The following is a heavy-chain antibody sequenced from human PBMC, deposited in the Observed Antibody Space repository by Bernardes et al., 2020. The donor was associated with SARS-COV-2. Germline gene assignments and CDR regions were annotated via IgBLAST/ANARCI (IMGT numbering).Heavy chain of an antibody. V-gene: IGHV4-39*01. Sequence: SETLSLTCTDSGGCVRSGSDYWGWILQPPGKGLEWIGSIYYSGSTYYNPSLKSRVTISVDTSKNQFSLKLSSVTAADTAVYYCARQGKTTVLFIDYYYGMDVWGQGTTVTVSS. J-gene: IGHJ6*02. D-gene: IGHD3-16*02. CDR1: GGCVRSGSDY. CDR3: ARQGKTTVLFIDYYYGMDV. CDR2: IYYSGST.